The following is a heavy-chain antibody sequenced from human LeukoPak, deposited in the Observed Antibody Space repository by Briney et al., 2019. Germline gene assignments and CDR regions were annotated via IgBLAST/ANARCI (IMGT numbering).Heavy chain of an antibody. V-gene: IGHV3-23*01. CDR1: GFTFSSYA. Sequence: PGGSLRLSCAASGFTFSSYAMSWVRQAPGKGLECVSAISGTGSSTYYADSVKGRFTISRDNSKNTLYLQMNSLRAEDTAVYYCAKGDTTWELPHDYWGQGTLVTVSS. CDR2: ISGTGSST. J-gene: IGHJ4*02. CDR3: AKGDTTWELPHDY. D-gene: IGHD1-26*01.